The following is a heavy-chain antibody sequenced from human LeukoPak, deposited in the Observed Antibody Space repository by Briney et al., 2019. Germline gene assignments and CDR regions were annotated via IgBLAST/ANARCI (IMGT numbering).Heavy chain of an antibody. CDR3: ARDHNGPYTFDY. J-gene: IGHJ4*02. CDR1: GFTFSSYE. D-gene: IGHD2-2*02. Sequence: PGRSLRPSCAASGFTFSSYEMNWVRQAPGKGLEWVSYVSSSGSTIYYADSVKGRFTISRDNAKNSLSLQMNSLKVEDTAVYYCARDHNGPYTFDYWGQGTLVTVSS. V-gene: IGHV3-48*03. CDR2: VSSSGSTI.